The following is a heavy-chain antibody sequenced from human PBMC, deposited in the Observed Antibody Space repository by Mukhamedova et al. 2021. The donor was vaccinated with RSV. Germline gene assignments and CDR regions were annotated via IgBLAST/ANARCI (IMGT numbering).Heavy chain of an antibody. CDR3: ASRMGSQDY. Sequence: KFQDRVTITRDTSASTAYMELSSLRSEDTAVYYCASRMGSQDYWGQGTLVTVSS. J-gene: IGHJ4*02. V-gene: IGHV1-3*01. D-gene: IGHD3-10*01.